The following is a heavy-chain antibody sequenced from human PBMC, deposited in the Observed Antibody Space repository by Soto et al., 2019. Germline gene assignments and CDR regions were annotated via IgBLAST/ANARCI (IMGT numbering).Heavy chain of an antibody. CDR2: ISTSIDAT. J-gene: IGHJ4*02. D-gene: IGHD6-6*01. Sequence: PGGSLRLSCAASGFAFSNYAMHWVRQAPGKGLEWVSSISTSIDATYYADSVKGRFTISRDDSKNTLYLQMNSLRAEDSAVYYCAKDRTVAARNFDYWGQGTLVTVSS. CDR3: AKDRTVAARNFDY. CDR1: GFAFSNYA. V-gene: IGHV3-23*01.